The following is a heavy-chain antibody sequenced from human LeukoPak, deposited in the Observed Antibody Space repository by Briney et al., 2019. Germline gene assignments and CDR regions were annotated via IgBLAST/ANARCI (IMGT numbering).Heavy chain of an antibody. CDR1: GFTFSSYS. V-gene: IGHV3-21*01. J-gene: IGHJ4*02. CDR2: ISSSSSYI. Sequence: PGGSLRLSCAASGFTFSSYSMNWVRQAPGKGLEWVSSISSSSSYIYYADSVKGRFTISRDNAKNSLYLQMNSLRAEDTAVYYCARMPRGGATRRYFDYWGQGTLVTVFS. CDR3: ARMPRGGATRRYFDY. D-gene: IGHD1-26*01.